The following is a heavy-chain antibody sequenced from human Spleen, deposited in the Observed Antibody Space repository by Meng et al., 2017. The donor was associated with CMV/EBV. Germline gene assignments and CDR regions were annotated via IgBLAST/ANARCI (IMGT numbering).Heavy chain of an antibody. Sequence: GESLKISCATSGFTFNTHSMNWVRQAPGKGLEWVSYISSGSYSIYYAHSVKGRFTISRDNAKNSLDLQMNSLRAEDTAVYYCARSDVPATRYYFYGMDVWGQGTTVTVSS. CDR3: ARSDVPATRYYFYGMDV. D-gene: IGHD2-2*01. V-gene: IGHV3-48*04. CDR1: GFTFNTHS. CDR2: ISSGSYSI. J-gene: IGHJ6*02.